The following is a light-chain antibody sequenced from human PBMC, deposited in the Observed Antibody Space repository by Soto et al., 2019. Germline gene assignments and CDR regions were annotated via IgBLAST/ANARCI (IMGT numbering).Light chain of an antibody. CDR3: SSLTTSLTDV. CDR2: EVS. V-gene: IGLV2-14*01. CDR1: SSDVGAYNY. J-gene: IGLJ1*01. Sequence: QSALTQPASVSGSPGQSVAISCTGTSSDVGAYNYVSWYQQHPGKAPKLLLSEVSNRPSGVSDRFSGSKSGNTASLTISGLQAEDEADYYCSSLTTSLTDVLGTGTKXT.